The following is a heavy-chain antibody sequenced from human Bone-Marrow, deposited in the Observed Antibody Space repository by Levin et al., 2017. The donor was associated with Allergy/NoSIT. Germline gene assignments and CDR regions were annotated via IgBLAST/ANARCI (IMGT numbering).Heavy chain of an antibody. CDR3: AGYDTSAYHSPFDY. CDR1: GFIFRNYA. D-gene: IGHD3-22*01. J-gene: IGHJ4*02. V-gene: IGHV3-23*01. Sequence: QPGGSLRRSCAASGFIFRNYAMNWVRQAPAKGLEWVSQISGSGGNTHYADSVKGRFTFSRDNSKNTLYLQMNSLRVEDTAVYYCAGYDTSAYHSPFDYWGQGTLVTVSS. CDR2: ISGSGGNT.